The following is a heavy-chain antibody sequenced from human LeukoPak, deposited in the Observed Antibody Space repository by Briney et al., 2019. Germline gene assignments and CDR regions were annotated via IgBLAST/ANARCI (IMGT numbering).Heavy chain of an antibody. Sequence: GSLRLSCAASGFTSSSYGMHWVRQAPGKGLEWVAVISYDGSNKYYADSVKGRFTISRDNSKNTLYLQMNSLRAEDTAVYYCAKDDLIAAMPQLGDYWGQGTLVTVSS. J-gene: IGHJ4*02. CDR1: GFTSSSYG. D-gene: IGHD2-2*01. CDR3: AKDDLIAAMPQLGDY. CDR2: ISYDGSNK. V-gene: IGHV3-30*18.